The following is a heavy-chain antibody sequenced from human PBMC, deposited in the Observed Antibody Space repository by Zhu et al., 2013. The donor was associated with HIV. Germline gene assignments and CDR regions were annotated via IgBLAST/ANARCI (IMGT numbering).Heavy chain of an antibody. D-gene: IGHD6-19*01. CDR1: GYTFTGYY. CDR3: ARCPDSSGYFDP. Sequence: QVQLVQSGAEVKKVGASVKVSCKASGYTFTGYYMHWVRQAPGQGLEWMGWINPNSGGTNYAQNFQGRVTMTRDTSISTAYMELSRLRSDDTAVYYCARCPDSSGYFDPWGQGTLVTVSS. CDR2: INPNSGGT. V-gene: IGHV1-2*02. J-gene: IGHJ5*02.